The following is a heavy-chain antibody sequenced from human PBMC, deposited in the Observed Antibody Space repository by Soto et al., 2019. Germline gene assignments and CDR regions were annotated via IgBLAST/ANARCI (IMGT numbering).Heavy chain of an antibody. Sequence: ASVKVSCKASGYTFTSYGISWVRQAPGQGLEWMGWISAYNGNTKYSQKFEARVTLTRDTAASTAYMELNSLRSDDTAVYYCARDPIWTYTWNYARLNYLDPWGQGTLVTVSS. V-gene: IGHV1-18*04. CDR2: ISAYNGNT. CDR3: ARDPIWTYTWNYARLNYLDP. CDR1: GYTFTSYG. D-gene: IGHD1-7*01. J-gene: IGHJ5*02.